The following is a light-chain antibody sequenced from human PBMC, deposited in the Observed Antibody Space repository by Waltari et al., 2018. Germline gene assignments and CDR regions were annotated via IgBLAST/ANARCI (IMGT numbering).Light chain of an antibody. Sequence: IMLTQSPGTLSLSPGERATLSCRDSQSISRYLAWYQQKPGQAPRLLIYGASTRATGIPDRFSGSGSGTDFSLTISGLEPEDSAVYYCQHHFRLPTTFGQGTKVEIK. CDR1: QSISRY. CDR3: QHHFRLPTT. V-gene: IGKV3-20*01. J-gene: IGKJ1*01. CDR2: GAS.